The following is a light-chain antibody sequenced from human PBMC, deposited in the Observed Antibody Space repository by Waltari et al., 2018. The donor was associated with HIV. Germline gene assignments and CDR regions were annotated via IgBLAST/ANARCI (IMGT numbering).Light chain of an antibody. Sequence: QSALTQPASVSGSPGQSITISCTGSSSDVGGYHYVSWYQHHPGQAPNLMMYDVIKRPSGASNRYSGSKSGNTASLTISGLQSEDESNYYCCSYAGNNAWVFGGETKVTVL. J-gene: IGLJ2*01. CDR1: SSDVGGYHY. V-gene: IGLV2-23*02. CDR2: DVI. CDR3: CSYAGNNAWV.